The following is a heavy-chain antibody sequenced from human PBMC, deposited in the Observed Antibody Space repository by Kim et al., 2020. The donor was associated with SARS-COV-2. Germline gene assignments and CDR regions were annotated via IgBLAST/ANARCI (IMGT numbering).Heavy chain of an antibody. Sequence: KCQGRVTMTRNTSISTAYMELSSLRSEDTAVYYCARGYDSSGYYSTDFDYWGQGTLVTVSS. CDR3: ARGYDSSGYYSTDFDY. V-gene: IGHV1-8*01. D-gene: IGHD3-22*01. J-gene: IGHJ4*02.